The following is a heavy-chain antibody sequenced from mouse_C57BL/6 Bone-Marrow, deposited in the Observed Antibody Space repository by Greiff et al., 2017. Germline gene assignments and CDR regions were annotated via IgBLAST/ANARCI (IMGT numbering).Heavy chain of an antibody. CDR1: GYTFTSYG. D-gene: IGHD2-2*01. CDR3: ARVGYNWFAD. CDR2: IYPRSGNT. J-gene: IGHJ3*01. V-gene: IGHV1-81*01. Sequence: QVQLKQSGAELARPGASVKLSCKASGYTFTSYGICWVKQRTGQGLEWIGEIYPRSGNTYYNEKFKSKATLTADKSSSTAYMELRSLTSEDSAVYLGARVGYNWFADWGEGTLVTVSA.